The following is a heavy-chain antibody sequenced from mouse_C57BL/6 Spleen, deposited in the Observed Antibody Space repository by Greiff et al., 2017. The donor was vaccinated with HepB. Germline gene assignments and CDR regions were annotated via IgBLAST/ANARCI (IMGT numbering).Heavy chain of an antibody. Sequence: VQLKESGGGLVKPGGSLKLSCAASGFTFSDYGMHWVRQAPEKGLEWVAYISSGSSTIYYADTVKGRFTISRDNAKNTLFLQMTSLRSEDTAMYYCARTFYYGSSGDYFDYWGQGTTLTVSS. CDR2: ISSGSSTI. CDR3: ARTFYYGSSGDYFDY. J-gene: IGHJ2*01. CDR1: GFTFSDYG. D-gene: IGHD1-1*01. V-gene: IGHV5-17*01.